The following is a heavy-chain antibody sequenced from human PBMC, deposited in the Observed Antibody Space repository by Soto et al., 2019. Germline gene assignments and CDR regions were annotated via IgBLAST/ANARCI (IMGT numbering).Heavy chain of an antibody. D-gene: IGHD2-2*01. CDR3: AREGYFSSTSCYSFDY. CDR1: GFTFSSYA. V-gene: IGHV3-64*01. Sequence: EVQLVESGGGLVQPGGSLRLSCAASGFTFSSYAMHWVRQAPGKGLEYVSAISSNGGSTYYANSVKGRFTSSRDNSKNTLYLQMGSLRAEDMAVYYCAREGYFSSTSCYSFDYWGQGTLVTVSS. J-gene: IGHJ4*02. CDR2: ISSNGGST.